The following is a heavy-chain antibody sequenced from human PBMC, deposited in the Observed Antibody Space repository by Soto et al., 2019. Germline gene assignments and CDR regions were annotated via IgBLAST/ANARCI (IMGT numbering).Heavy chain of an antibody. Sequence: DVQLMESGGCLVQPGGSLRLSSAASGFTFSYYWMTWVRQAPGKGLEWLANIRRDGGEEHYVDSVKGRFSVSRDNAKEPLYLQINSLRIEDTAVYYCARDATYRDSSFYYEVFDIWGQGTMVTVSS. D-gene: IGHD3-22*01. CDR1: GFTFSYYW. CDR3: ARDATYRDSSFYYEVFDI. V-gene: IGHV3-7*05. J-gene: IGHJ3*02. CDR2: IRRDGGEE.